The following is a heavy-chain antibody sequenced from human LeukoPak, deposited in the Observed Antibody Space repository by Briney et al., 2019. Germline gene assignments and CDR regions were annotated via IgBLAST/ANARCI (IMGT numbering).Heavy chain of an antibody. J-gene: IGHJ4*02. V-gene: IGHV3-33*08. Sequence: GGSLRLSCRASGFTFNDYHMSWLRQAPGKGLEWVAVIWHDGSNTKYVDSVKGRFTISRDNSKNTLYLQLNSVRVEDTAVYYCARDSGGVTNYWGQGTLVTVSS. CDR3: ARDSGGVTNY. CDR2: IWHDGSNT. D-gene: IGHD3-16*01. CDR1: GFTFNDYH.